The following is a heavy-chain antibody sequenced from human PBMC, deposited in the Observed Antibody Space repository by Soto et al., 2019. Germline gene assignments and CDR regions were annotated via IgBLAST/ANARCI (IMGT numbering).Heavy chain of an antibody. V-gene: IGHV4-39*02. D-gene: IGHD6-19*01. J-gene: IGHJ4*02. Sequence: SETLSLTCTVSGGSISGSPYPWGWLLPPPGPGLAWIGSIDDSGKVYYTPSLPGRAPLLVDTSKNRFSLNLNSVTAADTAVYYCAIPPPIEVAGPDYWGQGTLVTVSS. CDR2: IDDSGKV. CDR1: GGSISGSPYP. CDR3: AIPPPIEVAGPDY.